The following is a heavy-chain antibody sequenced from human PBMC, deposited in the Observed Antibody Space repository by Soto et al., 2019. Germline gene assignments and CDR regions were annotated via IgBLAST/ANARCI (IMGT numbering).Heavy chain of an antibody. D-gene: IGHD2-8*02. Sequence: GGSLRLSCAASGFTFISYTLNFCRHSPFKWLEWVSSISSRSTYIYYADSVRGRFTISRDNAKSSLYLQMNSLRAEDTAVYYCARKGDLRTATLTKAHFDYWGQGTLVTVS. CDR2: ISSRSTYI. CDR1: GFTFISYT. CDR3: ARKGDLRTATLTKAHFDY. J-gene: IGHJ4*02. V-gene: IGHV3-21*01.